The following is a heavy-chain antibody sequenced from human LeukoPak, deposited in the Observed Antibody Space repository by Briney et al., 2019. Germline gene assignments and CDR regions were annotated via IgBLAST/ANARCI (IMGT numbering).Heavy chain of an antibody. V-gene: IGHV4-30-2*01. CDR2: INHSGST. CDR3: ARRPGYCSSTSCYEFDY. D-gene: IGHD2-2*03. Sequence: SETLSLTCAVSGGSISSGGYSWSWIRQPPGKGLEWIGEINHSGSTNYNPSLKSRVTISVDTSKNQFSLKLSSVTAADTAVYYCARRPGYCSSTSCYEFDYWGQGTLVTVSS. CDR1: GGSISSGGYS. J-gene: IGHJ4*02.